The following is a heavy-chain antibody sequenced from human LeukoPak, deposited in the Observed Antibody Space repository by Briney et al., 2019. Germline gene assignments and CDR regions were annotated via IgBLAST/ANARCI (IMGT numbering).Heavy chain of an antibody. V-gene: IGHV4-4*07. CDR1: GGSISSYY. CDR2: IYTNGNT. Sequence: SETLSLTCTVSGGSISSYYWSWIRQPPGKGLEWIGRIYTNGNTNYNPSLKSRVTMSVDTSKNQFSLKLSSVTAADTAVYFCARGHCGSTRCLTYYNYYYMDVWGKGTTVTVSS. CDR3: ARGHCGSTRCLTYYNYYYMDV. D-gene: IGHD2-2*01. J-gene: IGHJ6*03.